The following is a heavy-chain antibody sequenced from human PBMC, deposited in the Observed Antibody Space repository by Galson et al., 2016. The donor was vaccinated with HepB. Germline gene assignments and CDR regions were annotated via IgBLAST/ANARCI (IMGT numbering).Heavy chain of an antibody. J-gene: IGHJ4*02. D-gene: IGHD1-14*01. V-gene: IGHV3-7*03. CDR2: IKNDGSKK. CDR1: GFTFSNYW. CDR3: LRDTGRGSPDS. Sequence: SLRLSCAASGFTFSNYWMTWVRQAPGKGLEWVANIKNDGSKKYNLDSVEGRFTISRDTAKNSLYLQMDSLRAEDTALYYCLRDTGRGSPDSWDQGTLVTVSS.